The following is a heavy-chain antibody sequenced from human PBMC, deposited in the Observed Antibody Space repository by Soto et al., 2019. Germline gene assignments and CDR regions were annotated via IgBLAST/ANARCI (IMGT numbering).Heavy chain of an antibody. CDR1: GGSISSGGYY. D-gene: IGHD3-16*01. J-gene: IGHJ5*02. V-gene: IGHV4-31*03. Sequence: QVQLQESGPGLVKPLQTLSLTCTVSGGSISSGGYYWSWIRQHPGKGLEWIGYIYYSGSTYYNPSLKSRVTISVDTSKNQFSLKLSSVTAADTAVYYCAREYGVMITFGGVILSWGQGTLVTVSS. CDR3: AREYGVMITFGGVILS. CDR2: IYYSGST.